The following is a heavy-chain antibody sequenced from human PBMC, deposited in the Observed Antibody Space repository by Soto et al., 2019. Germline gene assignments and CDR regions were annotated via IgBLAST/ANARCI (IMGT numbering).Heavy chain of an antibody. CDR1: GGSFSSGAYY. D-gene: IGHD6-13*01. CDR2: ISYRGTP. Sequence: QVQLQESGPGLVKPSQNLSLTCTVSGGSFSSGAYYWSWVRRHPGMVLEWIGYISYRGTPYYNPSLKSRLTISVDASKNQFYLRLSSVTAADTAVYYCARVSATGTRWFEPWGQGTLVTVSS. J-gene: IGHJ5*02. CDR3: ARVSATGTRWFEP. V-gene: IGHV4-31*03.